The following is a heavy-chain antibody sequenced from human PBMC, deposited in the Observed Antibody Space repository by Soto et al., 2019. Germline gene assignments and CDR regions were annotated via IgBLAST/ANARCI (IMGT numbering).Heavy chain of an antibody. J-gene: IGHJ6*03. D-gene: IGHD6-6*01. CDR1: GGTFSSYT. CDR2: IIPILGIA. Sequence: QVQLVQSGAEVKKPGSSVKVSCKASGGTFSSYTISWVRQAPGQGLEWMGRIIPILGIANYAQKFQGRVTITADKSTSTAYMELSSLRSEDTAVYYWARDQGYSSSSVYYYYYMDVWGKGTTVTVSS. V-gene: IGHV1-69*08. CDR3: ARDQGYSSSSVYYYYYMDV.